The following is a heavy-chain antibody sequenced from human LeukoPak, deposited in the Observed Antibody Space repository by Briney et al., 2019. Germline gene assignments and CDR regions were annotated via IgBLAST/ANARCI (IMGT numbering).Heavy chain of an antibody. CDR1: GFTFSSYS. V-gene: IGHV3-48*04. CDR2: ISSSSSTI. J-gene: IGHJ5*02. Sequence: PGGSLRLSCAASGFTFSSYSMNWVRQAPGKGLEWVSYISSSSSTIYYADSVKGRFTISRDSAKNSLYLQMNSLRAEDTGVYYCAREWELGSWGQGTLVTVSS. CDR3: AREWELGS. D-gene: IGHD1-26*01.